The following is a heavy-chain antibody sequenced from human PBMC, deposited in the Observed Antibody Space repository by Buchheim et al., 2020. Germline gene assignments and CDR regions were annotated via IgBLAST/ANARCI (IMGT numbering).Heavy chain of an antibody. CDR1: NFAFSTYT. CDR2: INYNSETM. V-gene: IGHV3-21*06. J-gene: IGHJ4*02. CDR3: VGGDTRGY. D-gene: IGHD3-16*01. Sequence: EVQLVESGGGLVNPGMSLRLSCAASNFAFSTYTMNCVRQAPGRGLEWVASINYNSETMYSTASVRGRFTISRDNAKNSLYLQMNRLRVEDTAVYYCVGGDTRGYWGQGTL.